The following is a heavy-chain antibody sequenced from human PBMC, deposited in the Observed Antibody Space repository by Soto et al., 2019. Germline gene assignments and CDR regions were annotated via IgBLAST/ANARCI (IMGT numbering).Heavy chain of an antibody. CDR2: IKQDGSEK. J-gene: IGHJ4*02. V-gene: IGHV3-7*03. CDR3: AKGPSDIVATIEDWNPPDFDY. Sequence: PGGSLRLSCAASGFTFSRYWMSWVRQAPWKGLEWVANIKQDGSEKYYADSVKGRFTISRDNAKNTLYLEMNSLRAEDTAVYYCAKGPSDIVATIEDWNPPDFDYWGQGTLVTVSS. D-gene: IGHD5-12*01. CDR1: GFTFSRYW.